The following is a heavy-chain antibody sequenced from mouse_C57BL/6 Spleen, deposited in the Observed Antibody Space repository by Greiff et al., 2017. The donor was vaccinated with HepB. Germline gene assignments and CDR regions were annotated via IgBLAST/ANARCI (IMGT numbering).Heavy chain of an antibody. CDR3: ARWADSSGYSYAMDY. D-gene: IGHD3-2*02. Sequence: QVQLQQSGPELVKPGASVKISCKASGYAFSSSWMNWVKQRPGKGLEWIGRIYPGDGDTNYNGKFKGKATLTADKSSSTAYMQLSSLTSEDSAVYFCARWADSSGYSYAMDYWGQGTSVTVSS. J-gene: IGHJ4*01. CDR2: IYPGDGDT. CDR1: GYAFSSSW. V-gene: IGHV1-82*01.